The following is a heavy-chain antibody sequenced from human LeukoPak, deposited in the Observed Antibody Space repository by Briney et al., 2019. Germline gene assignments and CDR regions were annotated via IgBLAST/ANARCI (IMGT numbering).Heavy chain of an antibody. CDR2: FYHSWST. D-gene: IGHD2-21*02. V-gene: IGHV4-38-2*02. J-gene: IGHJ3*02. Sequence: SETLSLTCTVSGYSISSGYYWGWTRQPPGKGLEWIGSFYHSWSTYYNPSLKSRVTISVDTSKNQFSLKLNSVTAADTAVYYCARPVTALRHDAFDIWGQGTMVTVSS. CDR3: ARPVTALRHDAFDI. CDR1: GYSISSGYY.